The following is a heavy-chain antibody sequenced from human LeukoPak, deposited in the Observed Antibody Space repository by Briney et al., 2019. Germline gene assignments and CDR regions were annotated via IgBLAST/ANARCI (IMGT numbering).Heavy chain of an antibody. D-gene: IGHD1-7*01. CDR2: INPDSGVS. J-gene: IGHJ4*02. CDR1: GYTFTGYY. CDR3: ARKGIWNYVFAY. Sequence: GPVKVSCKASGYTFTGYYMHWVRQAPGQGLEWMGWINPDSGVSKYAQQFQGRVTLTRDTSIRTLYMDLSSLTSDDTAVYYCARKGIWNYVFAYWGQGTLVTISS. V-gene: IGHV1-2*02.